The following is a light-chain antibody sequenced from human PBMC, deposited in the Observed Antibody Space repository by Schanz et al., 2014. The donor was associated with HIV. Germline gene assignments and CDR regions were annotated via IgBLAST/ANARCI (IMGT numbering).Light chain of an antibody. CDR3: QSYDNRLSVVV. J-gene: IGLJ2*01. V-gene: IGLV1-40*01. Sequence: QSVLTQPPLVSGAPGQRVTISCTGSSSNIGAGYDVHWYQQLPGTAPKLLIYGNSNRPSGVPDRFSGSKSGTSASLAITGLQAEDEADYYCQSYDNRLSVVVFGGGTKLTVL. CDR2: GNS. CDR1: SSNIGAGYD.